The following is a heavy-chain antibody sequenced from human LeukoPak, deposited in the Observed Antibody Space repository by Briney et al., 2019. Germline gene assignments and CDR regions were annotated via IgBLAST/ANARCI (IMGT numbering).Heavy chain of an antibody. Sequence: PGGSLRLSCAASGFTVSSNYMSWVRQAPGKGLEWVSVIYSGGSTYYADSVKGRFTISRDNSKNTLYLQMNSLRAEDTAVYYCAAHVKPPDHWGSGSIAYFQHWGQGTLVTVSS. D-gene: IGHD3-10*01. V-gene: IGHV3-53*01. CDR2: IYSGGST. J-gene: IGHJ1*01. CDR3: AAHVKPPDHWGSGSIAYFQH. CDR1: GFTVSSNY.